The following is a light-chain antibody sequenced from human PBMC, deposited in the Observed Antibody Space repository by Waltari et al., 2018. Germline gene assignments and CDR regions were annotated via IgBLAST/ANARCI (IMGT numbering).Light chain of an antibody. J-gene: IGLJ1*01. CDR2: EVS. CDR3: CSYAGLGTYV. CDR1: TSDVGNYDL. V-gene: IGLV2-23*02. Sequence: QSALTQPASVSGTPGQSITISCTGTTSDVGNYDLVSWYQHHPGKAPKLLICEVSKRPSGCSSRFSGSKSGSTASLTISGLQPEYEADYYCCSYAGLGTYVFGSGTKVTVL.